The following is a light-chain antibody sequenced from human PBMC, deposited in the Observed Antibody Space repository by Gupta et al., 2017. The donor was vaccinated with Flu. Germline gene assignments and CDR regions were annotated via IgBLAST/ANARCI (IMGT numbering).Light chain of an antibody. V-gene: IGKV3-11*01. Sequence: EVVLTQSPSTLSLSPGVRATLSCRASQSVGSSIAWYQQKPGQAPRLLIYDASNRAGGITARFSGSGVGKDCTFTISNLEPEECGVYYCQHRKNRHQGIFTFGHGTKVDIK. CDR1: QSVGSS. J-gene: IGKJ3*01. CDR3: QHRKNRHQGIFT. CDR2: DAS.